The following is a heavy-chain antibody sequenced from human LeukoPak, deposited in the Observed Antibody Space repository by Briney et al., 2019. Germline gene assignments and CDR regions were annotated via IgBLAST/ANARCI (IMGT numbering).Heavy chain of an antibody. CDR3: ARPSGTYPWFDP. CDR1: GFTFSSYW. V-gene: IGHV3-74*01. D-gene: IGHD1-26*01. CDR2: INTDGTTT. Sequence: GGSLRLSCAASGFTFSSYWMHWVRQPPGKGLVWVSRINTDGTTTSYADSVKGRFTISRDSAKNTLYLQMNSLRAEDTAVYYCARPSGTYPWFDPWGQGTLVTVSS. J-gene: IGHJ5*02.